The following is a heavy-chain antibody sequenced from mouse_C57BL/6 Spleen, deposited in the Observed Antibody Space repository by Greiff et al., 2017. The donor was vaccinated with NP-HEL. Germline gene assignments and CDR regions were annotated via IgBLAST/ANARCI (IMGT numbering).Heavy chain of an antibody. J-gene: IGHJ2*01. CDR3: ISFLYDYGDY. D-gene: IGHD2-4*01. Sequence: EVKLQESGGGLVQPGGSMKLSCVASGFTFSNYWMNWVRQSPEKGLEWVAQIRLKSDNYATHYAESVKGRFTISRDDSKSSVYLQMNNLRAEDTGIYYCISFLYDYGDYWGQGTTRTVSS. CDR1: GFTFSNYW. V-gene: IGHV6-3*01. CDR2: IRLKSDNYAT.